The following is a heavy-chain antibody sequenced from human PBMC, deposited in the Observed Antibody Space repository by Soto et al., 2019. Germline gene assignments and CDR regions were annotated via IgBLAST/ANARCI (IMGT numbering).Heavy chain of an antibody. Sequence: GESLKISCTGSGYTFTNYWIGWVRQMPGKGLEWMGIIYPRDSDTSYSPAFQGQVTISADKSTNTAYLHLTSLKASDTAMYYCARTDGYAPCDHWGQGTLVTVSS. CDR1: GYTFTNYW. D-gene: IGHD5-18*01. J-gene: IGHJ4*02. CDR2: IYPRDSDT. CDR3: ARTDGYAPCDH. V-gene: IGHV5-51*01.